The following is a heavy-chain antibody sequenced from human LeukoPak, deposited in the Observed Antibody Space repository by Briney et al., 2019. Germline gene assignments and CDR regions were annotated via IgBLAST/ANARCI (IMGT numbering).Heavy chain of an antibody. CDR3: ARDLGVGAYLLFDYISSGLDS. D-gene: IGHD6-6*01. CDR2: ISYDGSNE. Sequence: PGRSLRLSCAASGFTFSSYAMHWVRQAPGKGLEWVAVISYDGSNEYFVDSVKGRFTISRDNSRNILFLQMNSLRPEDTAVYYCARDLGVGAYLLFDYISSGLDSWGQGTLVTVSS. CDR1: GFTFSSYA. J-gene: IGHJ4*02. V-gene: IGHV3-30*04.